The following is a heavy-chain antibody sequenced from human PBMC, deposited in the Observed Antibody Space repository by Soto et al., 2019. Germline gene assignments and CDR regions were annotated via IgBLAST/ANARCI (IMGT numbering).Heavy chain of an antibody. CDR3: ARILLAARMYSSSLRARYGMDV. Sequence: SGPTLVNPTQTLTLTCTFSGFSLSTSGMCVSWIRQPPGKALEWLALIDWDDDKYYSTSLKTRLTISKDTSKNQVVLTMTNMDPVDTATYYCARILLAARMYSSSLRARYGMDVWGQGTTVTVSS. D-gene: IGHD6-13*01. CDR2: IDWDDDK. J-gene: IGHJ6*02. CDR1: GFSLSTSGMC. V-gene: IGHV2-70*01.